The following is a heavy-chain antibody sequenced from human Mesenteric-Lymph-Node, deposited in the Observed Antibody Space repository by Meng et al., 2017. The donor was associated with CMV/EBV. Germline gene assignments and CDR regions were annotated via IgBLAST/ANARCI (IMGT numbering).Heavy chain of an antibody. D-gene: IGHD4/OR15-4a*01. J-gene: IGHJ4*02. CDR2: FSAVGGST. V-gene: IGHV3-23*01. CDR3: ARDLEYGGNWGLPGY. Sequence: GESLKISCAASGFSFSSYAMSWVRQAPGKGLEWVSVFSAVGGSTYYADSVKGRFTISRDNAKNSLYLQMNSLRAEDTAVYYCARDLEYGGNWGLPGYWGQGTLVTVSS. CDR1: GFSFSSYA.